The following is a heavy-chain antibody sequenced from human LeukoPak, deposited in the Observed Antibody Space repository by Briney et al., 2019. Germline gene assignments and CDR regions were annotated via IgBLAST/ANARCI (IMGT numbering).Heavy chain of an antibody. V-gene: IGHV4-39*01. Sequence: PSETLSLTCTVSGGSISSSSYYWGWIRQPPGKGLEWIGSIYYSGSTYYNPSLKSRVTISVDTSKNQFSLKLSSVTAADTAVYYCARGSPLIGSGSYWAFDIWGQGTMVTVSS. CDR1: GGSISSSSYY. CDR3: ARGSPLIGSGSYWAFDI. CDR2: IYYSGST. J-gene: IGHJ3*02. D-gene: IGHD3-10*01.